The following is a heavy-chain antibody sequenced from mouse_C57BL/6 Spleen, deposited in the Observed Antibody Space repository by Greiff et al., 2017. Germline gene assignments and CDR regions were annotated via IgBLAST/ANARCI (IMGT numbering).Heavy chain of an antibody. CDR2: INPSNGGT. Sequence: VKLQQPGTELVKPGASVKLSCKASGYTFTSYWMHWVKQRPGQGLEWIGNINPSNGGTNYNEKFKSKATLTVDKSSSTAYMQLSSLTSEDSAVYYCAADSSGGPWFAYWGQGTLVTVSA. CDR1: GYTFTSYW. CDR3: AADSSGGPWFAY. D-gene: IGHD3-2*02. V-gene: IGHV1-53*01. J-gene: IGHJ3*01.